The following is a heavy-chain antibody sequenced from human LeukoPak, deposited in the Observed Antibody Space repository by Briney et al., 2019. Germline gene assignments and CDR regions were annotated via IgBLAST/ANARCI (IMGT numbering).Heavy chain of an antibody. CDR2: IRYDGSNK. V-gene: IGHV3-30*02. CDR3: AKDNPVLEY. CDR1: GFTFSSYG. Sequence: PGGSLRLSCAASGFTFSSYGMHWVRQAPGKGLEWVAFIRYDGSNKYYADSVKGRFTISRDTSKNTLFLQMTSLRVEDTAIYYCAKDNPVLEYWGQGTLVTVSS. J-gene: IGHJ4*02.